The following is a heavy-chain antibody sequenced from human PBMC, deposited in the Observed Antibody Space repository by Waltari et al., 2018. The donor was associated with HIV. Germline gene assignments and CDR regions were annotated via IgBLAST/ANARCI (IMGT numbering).Heavy chain of an antibody. CDR3: MRHRGYFPPDY. Sequence: QLQLQESGPGLVKPSETLSLTCTVSGGSMSDTGDYHWGWIRQPPGKGLEWIGNFHYTGNTFYNPALKSRVTISADTSKNQFSLKLSSLTAADTAVYFCMRHRGYFPPDYWGQGTPVTVSS. V-gene: IGHV4-39*01. CDR2: FHYTGNT. J-gene: IGHJ4*02. CDR1: GGSMSDTGDYH. D-gene: IGHD1-26*01.